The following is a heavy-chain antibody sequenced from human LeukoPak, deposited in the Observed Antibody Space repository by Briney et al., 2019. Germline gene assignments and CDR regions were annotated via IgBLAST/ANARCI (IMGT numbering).Heavy chain of an antibody. D-gene: IGHD3-10*01. Sequence: GASVKVSCKASGYTFTGYYMHWVRQAPGQGLEWMGWINPNSGGTNYAQKFQGRVTMTRDTFISTAYMELSRLRSDDTAVYYCARVLMVRGVIGQSDYWGQGTLVTVSS. CDR1: GYTFTGYY. CDR3: ARVLMVRGVIGQSDY. V-gene: IGHV1-2*02. J-gene: IGHJ4*02. CDR2: INPNSGGT.